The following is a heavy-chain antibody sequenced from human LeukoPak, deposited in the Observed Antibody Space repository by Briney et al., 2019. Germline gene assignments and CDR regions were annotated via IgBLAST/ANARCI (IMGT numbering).Heavy chain of an antibody. J-gene: IGHJ6*03. CDR1: GFTFSSYS. CDR2: ISSSSSTI. CDR3: ARDRGYYYYYMDV. V-gene: IGHV3-48*01. Sequence: GGSLRLSCAASGFTFSSYSMNWVRQAPGKGLEWVSYISSSSSTIYYADSVKGRFTISRDNAKNSLYLQMNSLRAEDTAVYCCARDRGYYYYYMDVWGKGTTVTVSS.